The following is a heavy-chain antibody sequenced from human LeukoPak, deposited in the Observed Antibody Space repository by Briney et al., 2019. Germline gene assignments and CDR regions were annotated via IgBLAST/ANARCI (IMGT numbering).Heavy chain of an antibody. Sequence: SETLSLTCAVYGGAFSGYYWSWIRQPPGKGLEWIGEINHSGSTNYNPSLKSRVTISVDTSKNQFSLKLSSVTAADTAVYFCARGFRGDNFDYWGQGTLVTVSS. CDR3: ARGFRGDNFDY. V-gene: IGHV4-34*01. CDR1: GGAFSGYY. CDR2: INHSGST. D-gene: IGHD7-27*01. J-gene: IGHJ4*02.